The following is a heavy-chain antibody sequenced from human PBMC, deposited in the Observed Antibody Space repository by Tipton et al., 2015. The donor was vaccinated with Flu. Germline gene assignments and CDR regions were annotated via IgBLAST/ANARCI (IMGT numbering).Heavy chain of an antibody. CDR2: ISAYNGNT. CDR3: ARALSAGFGELFYTGVGYYYMDV. CDR1: GYTFTSYG. Sequence: QLVQSGAEVKKPGASVKVSCKASGYTFTSYGISWVRQAPGQGLEWMGWISAYNGNTNYAQKLQGRVTMTTDTSTSTAYMELRSRRPAATAVYYCARALSAGFGELFYTGVGYYYMDVWGKVTTVTVSS. D-gene: IGHD3-10*01. J-gene: IGHJ6*03. V-gene: IGHV1-18*04.